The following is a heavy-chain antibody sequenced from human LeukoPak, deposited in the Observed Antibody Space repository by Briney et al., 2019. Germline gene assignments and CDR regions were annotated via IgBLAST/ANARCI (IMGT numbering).Heavy chain of an antibody. J-gene: IGHJ4*02. D-gene: IGHD3-10*01. CDR1: GFTFSSYV. CDR2: ISSSSSTI. Sequence: GGSLRLSCAASGFTFSSYVMHWVRQAPGKGLEWVSYISSSSSTIYYSDSLKGRFTISRDNAKNSLYLQMNSLRAEDTAVYYRATGGGPGWFGELFRGYFFDYWGQGTLVIVSS. CDR3: ATGGGPGWFGELFRGYFFDY. V-gene: IGHV3-48*04.